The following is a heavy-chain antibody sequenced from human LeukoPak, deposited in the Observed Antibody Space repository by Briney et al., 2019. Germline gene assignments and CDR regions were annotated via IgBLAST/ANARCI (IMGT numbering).Heavy chain of an antibody. CDR1: GYSISRGYY. CDR3: ARAGWIITSGIDY. Sequence: PSETLSLTCGVSGYSISRGYYWAWIRHPPGKGLEWIGTIYHTGSTYYNPSLESRVTISVDTSKNEFSLNLNSVTAADTAVYYCARAGWIITSGIDYWGQGALVTVSS. J-gene: IGHJ4*02. D-gene: IGHD3-10*01. CDR2: IYHTGST. V-gene: IGHV4-38-2*01.